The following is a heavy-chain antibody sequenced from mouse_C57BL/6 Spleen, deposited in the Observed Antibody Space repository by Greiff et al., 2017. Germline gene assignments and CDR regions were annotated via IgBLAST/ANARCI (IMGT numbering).Heavy chain of an antibody. D-gene: IGHD2-1*01. Sequence: VQLQQPGAELVRPGSSVKLSCKASGYTFTSYWLDWVKQRPGQGLEWIGNIYPSDSETHYNQKFKDKATLTVDKSSSTAYMQLSSLTSEDSAVYYCARGFYYGNPFADWGQGTLVTVSA. CDR1: GYTFTSYW. V-gene: IGHV1-61*01. CDR3: ARGFYYGNPFAD. J-gene: IGHJ3*01. CDR2: IYPSDSET.